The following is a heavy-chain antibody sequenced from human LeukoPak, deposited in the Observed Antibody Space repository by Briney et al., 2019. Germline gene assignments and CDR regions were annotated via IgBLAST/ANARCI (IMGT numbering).Heavy chain of an antibody. CDR2: IKQDGSET. CDR1: GFTFSSYS. CDR3: ARVFGDDGFGY. Sequence: GGSLRLSCAASGFTFSSYSMSWVRQAPGKGLEWVANIKQDGSETYYVDSVKGRFTISRDNATNSLYLQMNSLRAEDTAVYYCARVFGDDGFGYWGQGTLVTVSS. D-gene: IGHD3-10*02. J-gene: IGHJ4*02. V-gene: IGHV3-7*01.